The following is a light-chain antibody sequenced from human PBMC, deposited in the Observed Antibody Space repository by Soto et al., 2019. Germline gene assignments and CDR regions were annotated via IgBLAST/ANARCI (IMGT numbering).Light chain of an antibody. J-gene: IGLJ2*01. CDR1: SSDIGGFDY. V-gene: IGLV2-14*01. Sequence: QSVLTQPASVSGSPGQSITISCTGTSSDIGGFDYVSWYQLHPGKAPKFIIYDVYNRPSGVSTRFSGSKSGNTASLTISGLQAEDEAHYYFSSYTSSGTPVVFGGGTKLTVL. CDR2: DVY. CDR3: SSYTSSGTPVV.